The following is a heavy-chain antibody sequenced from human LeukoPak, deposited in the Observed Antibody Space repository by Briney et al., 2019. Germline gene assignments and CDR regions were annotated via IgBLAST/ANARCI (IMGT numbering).Heavy chain of an antibody. CDR2: ISTSSRYI. D-gene: IGHD2-2*01. CDR1: GFTLSNYD. V-gene: IGHV3-21*01. Sequence: GGSLRLSCAASGFTLSNYDMNWVRQAPGKGLEWVSSISTSSRYIYYKDSVRGRFTISRDDAKNSLYLEMNSLRAEDAAVYYCARADCSSSTCYLRRSWFDPWGQGTLVTVSS. CDR3: ARADCSSSTCYLRRSWFDP. J-gene: IGHJ5*02.